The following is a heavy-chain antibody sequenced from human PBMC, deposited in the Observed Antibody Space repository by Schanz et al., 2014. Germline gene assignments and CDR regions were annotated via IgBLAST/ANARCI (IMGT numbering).Heavy chain of an antibody. Sequence: QVQLVQSGSELKEPGASVKVSCKASRYTFSTYAMNWVRQAPGQGLEWVGWINTNTGNPTYAQGFTGRFVFSLDTSVSTAYLQISSLKAEDTAAYYCTTETIAMAGTFSIWGQGTLVTVSS. CDR2: INTNTGNP. V-gene: IGHV7-4-1*02. D-gene: IGHD6-19*01. CDR1: RYTFSTYA. J-gene: IGHJ4*02. CDR3: TTETIAMAGTFSI.